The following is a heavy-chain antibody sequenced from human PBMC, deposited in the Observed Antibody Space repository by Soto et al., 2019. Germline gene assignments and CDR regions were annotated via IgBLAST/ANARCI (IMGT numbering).Heavy chain of an antibody. CDR1: GYTFTSYY. D-gene: IGHD6-19*01. Sequence: QVQLVQSGAEVKKPGASVKVSCKASGYTFTSYYMHWVRQAPGQGLEWMGIINPSGGSTSYAQKSQGRVTMTRDTSTSTVYMELSSLRSEDTAVYYCARDVRRSYSRGWYYFDYWGQGTLFTVSS. J-gene: IGHJ4*02. CDR2: INPSGGST. CDR3: ARDVRRSYSRGWYYFDY. V-gene: IGHV1-46*01.